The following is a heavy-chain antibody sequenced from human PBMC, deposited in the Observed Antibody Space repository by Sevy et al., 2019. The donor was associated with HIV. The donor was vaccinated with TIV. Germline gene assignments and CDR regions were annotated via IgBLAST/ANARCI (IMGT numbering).Heavy chain of an antibody. D-gene: IGHD3-10*01. CDR3: ARESYGSGVDY. CDR1: GGSISSYY. V-gene: IGHV4-4*07. CDR2: IYTSGST. J-gene: IGHJ4*02. Sequence: SETLSLTCTVSGGSISSYYWSWIWQPAGKGLGWIGRIYTSGSTNYNPSLKSRVTMSVDTSKNQFSLKLSSVTAADTAVYYCARESYGSGVDYWGQGTLVTVSS.